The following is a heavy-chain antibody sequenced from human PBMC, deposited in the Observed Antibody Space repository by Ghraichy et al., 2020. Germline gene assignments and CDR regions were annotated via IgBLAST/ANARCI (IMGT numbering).Heavy chain of an antibody. CDR3: ARHLHGDPFDY. CDR1: GGSFSGYY. CDR2: INHSGST. D-gene: IGHD4-17*01. V-gene: IGHV4-34*01. J-gene: IGHJ4*02. Sequence: SETLSLTCAVYGGSFSGYYWSWIRQPPGKGLEWIGEINHSGSTNYNPSLKSRVTISVDTSKNQFSLKLSSVTAADTAVYYCARHLHGDPFDYWGQGTLVTVSS.